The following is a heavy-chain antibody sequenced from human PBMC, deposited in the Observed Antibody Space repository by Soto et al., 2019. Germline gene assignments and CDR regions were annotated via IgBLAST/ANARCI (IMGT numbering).Heavy chain of an antibody. CDR3: ASQPAGYYYDSSGYYPS. CDR1: GFTFSSYE. CDR2: ISSSGSTI. J-gene: IGHJ4*02. Sequence: GGSLRLSCAASGFTFSSYEMNWVRQAPGKGLEWVSYISSSGSTIYYADSVKGRFTISRDNAKNSLYLQMNSLRAEDTAVYYCASQPAGYYYDSSGYYPSWGQGTLVTVSS. D-gene: IGHD3-22*01. V-gene: IGHV3-48*03.